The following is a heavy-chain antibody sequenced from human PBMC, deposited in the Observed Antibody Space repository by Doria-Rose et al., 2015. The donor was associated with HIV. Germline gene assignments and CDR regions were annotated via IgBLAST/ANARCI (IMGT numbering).Heavy chain of an antibody. CDR3: ARVIGSNSYGSLDS. CDR2: INQDGSEK. CDR1: GFIFSNNW. V-gene: IGHV3-7*05. D-gene: IGHD3-10*01. Sequence: QLVESGGLLVQPGGSLRLSCAASGFIFSNNWMSWVRQAPGKGPQWVANINQDGSEKYYVDSSRGRFTISRDNSKNSLFLEMNSLRADDTAVYYCARVIGSNSYGSLDSWGQGTLVTVSS. J-gene: IGHJ4*02.